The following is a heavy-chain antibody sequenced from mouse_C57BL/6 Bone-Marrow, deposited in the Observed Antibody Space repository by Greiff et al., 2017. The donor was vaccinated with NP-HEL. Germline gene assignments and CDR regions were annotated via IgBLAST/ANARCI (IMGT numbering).Heavy chain of an antibody. CDR2: IHPNSGST. J-gene: IGHJ2*01. V-gene: IGHV1-64*01. D-gene: IGHD2-5*01. Sequence: VKLQQPGAELVKPGASVKLSCKASGYTFTSYWMHWVKQRPGQGLEWIGMIHPNSGSTNYNEKFKSKATLTVDKSSSTAYMQLSSLTSEDSAVYYCARPYYINYYVDYWGQGTTLTVSS. CDR1: GYTFTSYW. CDR3: ARPYYINYYVDY.